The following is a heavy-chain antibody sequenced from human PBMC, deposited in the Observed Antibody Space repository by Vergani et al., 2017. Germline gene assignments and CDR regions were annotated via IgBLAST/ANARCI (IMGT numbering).Heavy chain of an antibody. CDR1: GFSFPGYA. CDR2: VSGSSATP. V-gene: IGHV3-23*01. CDR3: TKGSRGYTGYFFDY. Sequence: EVQLLESGGGLVQPGGSLRRSCEASGFSFPGYAMSWVRQAPGKGLEWVSSVSGSSATPYYADSVKGRFIISRDNSKNTLHLQMNSLRADDTAVYYCTKGSRGYTGYFFDYWGQGTLATVSS. J-gene: IGHJ4*02. D-gene: IGHD5-12*01.